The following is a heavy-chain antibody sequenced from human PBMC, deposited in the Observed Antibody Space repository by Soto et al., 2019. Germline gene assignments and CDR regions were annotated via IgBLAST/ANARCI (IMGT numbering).Heavy chain of an antibody. CDR2: MNPNSGNT. CDR3: ARGGGDIVLVPADQNWYDP. J-gene: IGHJ5*02. CDR1: GYSFTSYD. Sequence: ASVKVSCKASGYSFTSYDINWVRQATGQGLEWMGWMNPNSGNTGYAQKFQGRVTMTRNTSISTAYMELSSLRSEDTAVYYCARGGGDIVLVPADQNWYDPWGQGTLVTVSS. V-gene: IGHV1-8*01. D-gene: IGHD2-2*01.